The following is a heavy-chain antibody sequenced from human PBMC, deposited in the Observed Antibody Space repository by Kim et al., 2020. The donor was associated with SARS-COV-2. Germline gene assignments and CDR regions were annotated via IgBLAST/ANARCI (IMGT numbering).Heavy chain of an antibody. CDR2: ISYDGSNK. J-gene: IGHJ4*01. CDR1: GFTFSSYG. CDR3: ARGSMIVVVISYYFDY. D-gene: IGHD3-22*01. V-gene: IGHV3-33*05. Sequence: GGSLRLSCAASGFTFSSYGMHWVRQAPGKGLEWVAVISYDGSNKYYADSVKGRFTISRDNSKNTLYLQMNSLRAEDTAVYYCARGSMIVVVISYYFDYWG.